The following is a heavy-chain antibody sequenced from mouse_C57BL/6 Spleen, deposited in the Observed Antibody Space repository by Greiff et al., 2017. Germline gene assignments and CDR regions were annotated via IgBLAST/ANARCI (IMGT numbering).Heavy chain of an antibody. J-gene: IGHJ3*01. V-gene: IGHV1-61*01. CDR2: IYPSDSET. D-gene: IGHD1-1*01. CDR1: GYTFTSYW. Sequence: QVQLQQPGAELVRPGSSVKLSCKASGYTFTSYWMDWVKQRPGQGLEWIGNIYPSDSETHYNQKFKDKATLTVDKSSSTAYMQLSSLTSEDSAVYYSARRGIYYYGSWAYWGQGTLVTVSA. CDR3: ARRGIYYYGSWAY.